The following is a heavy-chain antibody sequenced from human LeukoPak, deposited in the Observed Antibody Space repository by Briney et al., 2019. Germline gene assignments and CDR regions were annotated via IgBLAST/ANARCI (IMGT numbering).Heavy chain of an antibody. D-gene: IGHD6-19*01. J-gene: IGHJ3*02. V-gene: IGHV4-4*02. CDR1: GGSISSSNW. CDR2: IYHSGST. CDR3: ARDMAVAGSSGAFDI. Sequence: SETLSLTCAVSGGSISSSNWWSWVRQPPGKGLEWIGEIYHSGSTNYNPSLKSRVTISVDKSKNQFSLKLSSVTAADTAVYYCARDMAVAGSSGAFDIWGQGTMVTVSS.